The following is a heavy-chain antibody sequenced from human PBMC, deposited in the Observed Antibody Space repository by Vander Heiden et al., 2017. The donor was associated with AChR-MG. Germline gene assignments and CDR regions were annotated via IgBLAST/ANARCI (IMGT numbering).Heavy chain of an antibody. CDR2: ISAYNGNT. V-gene: IGHV1-18*01. CDR1: GYTFTRYG. D-gene: IGHD4-4*01. J-gene: IGHJ6*02. Sequence: QVQLVQSGAEVKKPGASVKVSCKASGYTFTRYGISWVRQAPGQGLEWMGWISAYNGNTNYAQKLQSRVTMTTDTSTSTAYMELRSLRSDDTAVYYCARSTSKRYYYYGMDVWGQGTTVTVSS. CDR3: ARSTSKRYYYYGMDV.